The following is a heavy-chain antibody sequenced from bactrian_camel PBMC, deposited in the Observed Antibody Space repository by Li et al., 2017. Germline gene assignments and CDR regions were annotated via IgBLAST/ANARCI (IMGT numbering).Heavy chain of an antibody. CDR1: TATINTYY. D-gene: IGHD3*01. CDR3: AADIAPKDGGVWYGDYTN. Sequence: QLVESGGGSVQAGGSLTLSCVASTATINTYYMGWFRQAPGKERERVATIVTSGGSTYYHDSVKGRFTISQDNSKNTLYLQMNSLKPEDTGMYYCAADIAPKDGGVWYGDYTNWGQGTQVTVS. CDR2: IVTSGGST. V-gene: IGHV3S28*01. J-gene: IGHJ4*01.